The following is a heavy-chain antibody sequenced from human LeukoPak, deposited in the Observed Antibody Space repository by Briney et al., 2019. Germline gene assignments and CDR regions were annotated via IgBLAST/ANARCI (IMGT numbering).Heavy chain of an antibody. V-gene: IGHV3-74*01. J-gene: IGHJ6*03. CDR3: ARADYDILTGYPYYYMDV. CDR2: INSDGSST. D-gene: IGHD3-9*01. CDR1: GFTFSSYW. Sequence: GGSLRLSCAASGFTFSSYWMYWVRQAPGKGLVWVSRINSDGSSTSYADSVKGRFTISRDNAKNTLYLQMNSLRAEDTAVYYCARADYDILTGYPYYYMDVWGKGTTVTISS.